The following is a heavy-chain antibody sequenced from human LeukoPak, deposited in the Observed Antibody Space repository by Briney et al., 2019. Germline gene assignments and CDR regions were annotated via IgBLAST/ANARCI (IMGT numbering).Heavy chain of an antibody. CDR1: EFTFSSYG. CDR2: ISYDGSNK. CDR3: AKDSRLDY. V-gene: IGHV3-30*18. J-gene: IGHJ4*02. Sequence: PGRTLRLSCAASEFTFSSYGMHWVRQAPGKGLEWVAVISYDGSNKYYADSVKGRFTISRDNSKNTLYLQMNSLRAEDTAVYYCAKDSRLDYWGQGTLVTVSS.